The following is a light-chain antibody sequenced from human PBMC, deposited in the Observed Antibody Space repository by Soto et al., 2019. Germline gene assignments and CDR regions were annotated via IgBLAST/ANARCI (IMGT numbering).Light chain of an antibody. V-gene: IGKV4-1*01. Sequence: DIVMTQSPDSLAVSLGERATINCKSSQSVLYSSNNKNYLAWYQQKPGQPPKLLIYWASTRESGVPDRFSGSGSGKDFTLSTSSLHAEAVAVYYCQLYYSTPLTFGQGTKLEIK. CDR3: QLYYSTPLT. CDR2: WAS. J-gene: IGKJ2*01. CDR1: QSVLYSSNNKNY.